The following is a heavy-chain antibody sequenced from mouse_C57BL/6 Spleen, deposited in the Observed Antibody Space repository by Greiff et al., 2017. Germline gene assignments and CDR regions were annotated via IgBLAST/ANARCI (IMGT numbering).Heavy chain of an antibody. V-gene: IGHV1-66*01. CDR2: IYPGSGNT. Sequence: QVQLQQPGPELVKPGASVKISCKASGYSFTSYYIHWVKQRPGQGLEWIGWIYPGSGNTKYNEKFKGKATLTADTSSSTAYMQLSSLTSEDSAVYYGAREDTTEVDYWGQGTTLTVSS. CDR3: AREDTTEVDY. CDR1: GYSFTSYY. D-gene: IGHD1-1*01. J-gene: IGHJ2*01.